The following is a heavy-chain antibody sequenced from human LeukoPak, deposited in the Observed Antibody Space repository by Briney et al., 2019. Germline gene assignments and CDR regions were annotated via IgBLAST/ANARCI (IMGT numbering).Heavy chain of an antibody. V-gene: IGHV1-24*01. CDR2: FDPEDGVT. Sequence: ASVKVSCKVSGYTLTELSMHWVRQAPGKGLEWMGGFDPEDGVTIYAQKFQGRVTMTEDTSTDTAYMELSSLRSEDTAVYYCATRSGDERNPFDCWGQGTLVTVSS. CDR1: GYTLTELS. CDR3: ATRSGDERNPFDC. D-gene: IGHD4-17*01. J-gene: IGHJ4*02.